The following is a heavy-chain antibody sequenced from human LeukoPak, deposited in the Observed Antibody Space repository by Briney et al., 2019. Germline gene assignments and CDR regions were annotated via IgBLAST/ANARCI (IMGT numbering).Heavy chain of an antibody. CDR3: ARTTYGDY. Sequence: AGGSLRLSCAASGFTFSSYNMDWVRQAPGKGLEWAAAIKEDGSETYYVDSVKGRFTISRDNAKNSLYLQMSSLRVEDTAVYYCARTTYGDYWGQGTLVTVSS. CDR2: IKEDGSET. J-gene: IGHJ4*02. CDR1: GFTFSSYN. D-gene: IGHD1-1*01. V-gene: IGHV3-7*02.